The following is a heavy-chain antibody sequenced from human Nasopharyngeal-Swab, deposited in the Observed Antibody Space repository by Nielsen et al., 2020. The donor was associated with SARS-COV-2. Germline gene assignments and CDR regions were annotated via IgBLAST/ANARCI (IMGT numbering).Heavy chain of an antibody. CDR1: GYTFTSYY. J-gene: IGHJ5*02. Sequence: ASVKVSCKASGYTFTSYYMHWVRHAPGQGLEWMGIINPSGGSTSYAQKFQGRVTMTRDTSTSTVYMELSSLRSEDTAVYYCARMIPERRGYYDFWSGYLGWFDPWGQGTLVTVSS. CDR2: INPSGGST. V-gene: IGHV1-46*01. D-gene: IGHD3-3*01. CDR3: ARMIPERRGYYDFWSGYLGWFDP.